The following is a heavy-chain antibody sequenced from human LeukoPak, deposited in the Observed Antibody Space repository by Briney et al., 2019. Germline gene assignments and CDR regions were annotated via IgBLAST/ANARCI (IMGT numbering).Heavy chain of an antibody. D-gene: IGHD6-13*01. CDR1: ESTMRDHA. Sequence: GGSLRLSCAASESTMRDHAISWVRQAPGKGLEWVSAISYGDESTYYADSVKGRFTISRDNARNSLYLDMHNLGAEDTAVYYCVRGDSRDYWGQGTLVTVSS. J-gene: IGHJ4*02. CDR3: VRGDSRDY. V-gene: IGHV3-23*01. CDR2: ISYGDEST.